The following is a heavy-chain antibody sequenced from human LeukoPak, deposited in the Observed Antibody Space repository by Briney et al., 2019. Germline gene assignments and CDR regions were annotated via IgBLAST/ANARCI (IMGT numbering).Heavy chain of an antibody. CDR2: IKQDGSEK. CDR3: ARESSLWFGELLFQLDY. J-gene: IGHJ4*02. CDR1: GFTFSSYW. D-gene: IGHD3-10*01. V-gene: IGHV3-7*01. Sequence: GGSLRLSCAASGFTFSSYWMSWVRQAPGKGLEWVANIKQDGSEKYYVDSVKGRFTISRDNAKNSLYLQMNSLRAEDTAVYYCARESSLWFGELLFQLDYWGQGTLVTVSS.